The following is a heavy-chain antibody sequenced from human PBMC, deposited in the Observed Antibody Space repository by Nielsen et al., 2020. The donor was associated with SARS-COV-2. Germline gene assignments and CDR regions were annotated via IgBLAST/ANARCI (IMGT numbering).Heavy chain of an antibody. D-gene: IGHD1-26*01. CDR1: GFTFSSYS. CDR3: ARDVLGSSGSYGGWFHP. J-gene: IGHJ5*02. Sequence: GESLKISCAASGFTFSSYSMNWVRQAPGKGLEWVSYISSSSSTIYYADSVKGRFTISRDNARNSLYLQMNSLRDEDTAVYYCARDVLGSSGSYGGWFHPWGQGTLVTVSS. V-gene: IGHV3-48*02. CDR2: ISSSSSTI.